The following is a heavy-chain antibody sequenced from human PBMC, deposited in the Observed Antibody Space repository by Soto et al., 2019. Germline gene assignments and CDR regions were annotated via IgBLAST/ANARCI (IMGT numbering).Heavy chain of an antibody. J-gene: IGHJ4*02. CDR3: AGEDSIIIPAVSDF. CDR1: GFAFNNYG. D-gene: IGHD2-2*01. V-gene: IGHV3-21*01. CDR2: ISKSDYT. Sequence: PGGSLRLSCTVSGFAFNNYGISWVRQAPGKGLEWVSSISKSDYTYYSDSVKGRFTISRDNAKNSVSLQMNTLRVEDTAVYYCAGEDSIIIPAVSDFWGKGTLVTVSS.